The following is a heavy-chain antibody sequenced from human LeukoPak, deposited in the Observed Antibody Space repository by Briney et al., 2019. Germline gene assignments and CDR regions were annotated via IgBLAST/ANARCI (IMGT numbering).Heavy chain of an antibody. J-gene: IGHJ4*02. D-gene: IGHD3-3*01. CDR1: GYTFTSYG. CDR2: ISAYNGNT. Sequence: ASVKVSCKASGYTFTSYGISWVRQAPGQGLEWMGWISAYNGNTNYAQKLPGRVTMTTDTSTSTAYMELRSLRSEDTAVYYCAGSYDFWSGYPYWGQGTLVTVSS. CDR3: AGSYDFWSGYPY. V-gene: IGHV1-18*01.